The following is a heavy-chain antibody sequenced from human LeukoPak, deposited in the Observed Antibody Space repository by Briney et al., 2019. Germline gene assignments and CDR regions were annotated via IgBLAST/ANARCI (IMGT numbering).Heavy chain of an antibody. CDR2: ISYSGGT. V-gene: IGHV4-59*08. CDR1: GGSISNYY. CDR3: ARRVIMSAAGVPDTWLDP. Sequence: SETLSLTCTVSGGSISNYYWNWIRQPPGKGLEWVGHISYSGGTKYNPSLQSRVTISIDTSKNQFSLNLSSVTAADTAVYFCARRVIMSAAGVPDTWLDPWGQGILVTVSS. J-gene: IGHJ5*02. D-gene: IGHD2-8*01.